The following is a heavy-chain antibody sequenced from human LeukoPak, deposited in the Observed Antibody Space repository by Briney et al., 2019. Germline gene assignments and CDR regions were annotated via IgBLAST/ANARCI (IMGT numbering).Heavy chain of an antibody. CDR2: ISSSSSYI. Sequence: PGGALRLSCAASGFTFSSDSMNWVRQAPGKGLEWVSSISSSSSYIYYADSVKGRFLISRDNAHNLPDLQLNSLRAEDTAVYYCARDRGSPKGSCAYWGQGTLVTVSS. CDR3: ARDRGSPKGSCAY. D-gene: IGHD1-26*01. V-gene: IGHV3-21*01. CDR1: GFTFSSDS. J-gene: IGHJ4*02.